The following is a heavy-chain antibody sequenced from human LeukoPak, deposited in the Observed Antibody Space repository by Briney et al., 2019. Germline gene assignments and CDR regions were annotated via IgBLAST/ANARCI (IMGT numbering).Heavy chain of an antibody. V-gene: IGHV4-39*01. CDR3: ARQSTGYMDA. Sequence: SGTLSLTCTVSGGSISSSGFCWDWIRQPPGNGLEWIANTCYSGSTYYNPSLKSRVTISVETSTNQFSLKLTSVTAADTAVYYCARQSTGYMDAWGKGTTVTVSS. J-gene: IGHJ6*03. D-gene: IGHD7-27*01. CDR2: TCYSGST. CDR1: GGSISSSGFC.